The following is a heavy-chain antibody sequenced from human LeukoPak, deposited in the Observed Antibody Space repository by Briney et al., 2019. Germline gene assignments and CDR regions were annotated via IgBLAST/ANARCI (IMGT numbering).Heavy chain of an antibody. CDR3: VSLSWSRDGDNFVQDNSVDP. D-gene: IGHD5-24*01. V-gene: IGHV3-64D*09. J-gene: IGHJ5*02. CDR2: ISSNGVDT. Sequence: PGGSLRLSCSASGFTFSRYAMHWVRQAPGKGLEYVSAISSNGVDTYYADSVKGRFIISRDNSRNTLYLHMSSLRPEDTAVYYRVSLSWSRDGDNFVQDNSVDPWGQGTLVTVSS. CDR1: GFTFSRYA.